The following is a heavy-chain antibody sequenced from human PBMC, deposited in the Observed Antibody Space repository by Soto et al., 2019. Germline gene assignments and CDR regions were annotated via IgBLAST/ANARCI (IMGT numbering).Heavy chain of an antibody. CDR3: ARNWNLALVPAAYFDS. Sequence: PSETLSLSCTVSNFSVLTSIYYWAWIRQPPGKGLEWVGTVYYTGTTYYNPSLQSRVTISIDTSKNQFSLNMNSVTAADTDVYYCARNWNLALVPAAYFDSWGQGTLVTVSS. V-gene: IGHV4-39*01. J-gene: IGHJ4*02. D-gene: IGHD2-2*01. CDR2: VYYTGTT. CDR1: NFSVLTSIYY.